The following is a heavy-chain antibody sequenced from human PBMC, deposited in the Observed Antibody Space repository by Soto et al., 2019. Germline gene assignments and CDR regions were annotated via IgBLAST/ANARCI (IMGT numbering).Heavy chain of an antibody. CDR3: AKDRRRYCSGGSCPGPDY. D-gene: IGHD2-15*01. Sequence: HPGGSLRLSCAASGFTFSSYAMSWVRQAPGKGLEWVSAISGSGGSTYYADSVKGRFTISRDNSKNTLYLQMNSLRAEDTAVYYCAKDRRRYCSGGSCPGPDYWGQGTLVTVSS. CDR2: ISGSGGST. CDR1: GFTFSSYA. J-gene: IGHJ4*02. V-gene: IGHV3-23*01.